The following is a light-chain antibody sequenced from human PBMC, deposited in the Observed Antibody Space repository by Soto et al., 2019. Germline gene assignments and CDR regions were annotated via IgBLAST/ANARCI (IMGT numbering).Light chain of an antibody. CDR2: GNN. V-gene: IGLV1-44*01. Sequence: QSVLTQPPSASGTPGQKFTISCSGSSSNIGSHTVNWFQQLPGTAPKLLIYGNNQRPSGVPDRFSGSKSGTSASLAISGLQSEDEADYYCAAWDDSLSVYVFGSGTKLTVL. CDR1: SSNIGSHT. CDR3: AAWDDSLSVYV. J-gene: IGLJ1*01.